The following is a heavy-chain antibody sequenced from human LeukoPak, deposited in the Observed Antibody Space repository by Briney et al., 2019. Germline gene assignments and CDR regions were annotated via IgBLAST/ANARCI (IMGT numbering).Heavy chain of an antibody. Sequence: SETLSLTCTVSGGSISSGGYYWSWIRQHPGKGLEWIGYIYYSGSTNYNPSLKSRVTISVDTSKNQFSLKLSSVTAADTAVYYCARPRGGYDAFDIWGQGTMVTVSS. V-gene: IGHV4-61*08. J-gene: IGHJ3*02. CDR1: GGSISSGGYY. CDR3: ARPRGGYDAFDI. D-gene: IGHD3-16*01. CDR2: IYYSGST.